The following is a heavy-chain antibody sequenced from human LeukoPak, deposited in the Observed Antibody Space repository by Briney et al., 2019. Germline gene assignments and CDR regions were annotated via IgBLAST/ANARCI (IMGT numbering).Heavy chain of an antibody. Sequence: SETLSLTCTVSGGSISSYYWSWIRQPAGEGLEWIGRIYTSGSTNYNPSLKSRVTMSVDTSKNQFSLKLSSVTAADTAVYYCVINRHSSGWYYFDYWGQGTLVTVSS. D-gene: IGHD6-19*01. CDR2: IYTSGST. CDR3: VINRHSSGWYYFDY. J-gene: IGHJ4*02. CDR1: GGSISSYY. V-gene: IGHV4-4*07.